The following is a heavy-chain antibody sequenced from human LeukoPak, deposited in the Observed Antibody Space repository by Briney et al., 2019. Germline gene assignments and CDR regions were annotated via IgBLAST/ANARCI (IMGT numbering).Heavy chain of an antibody. CDR3: ARCVRWLLYYMDV. CDR1: GGSISSGGYY. V-gene: IGHV4-31*03. CDR2: IYYSGST. Sequence: PSETLSLTCTVSGGSISSGGYYWSWIRQHPGKSLEWIGYIYYSGSTYYNPSLKSRVTISVDTSKNQSSLKLSSVTAADTAVYYCARCVRWLLYYMDVWGKGTTVTVSS. D-gene: IGHD3-22*01. J-gene: IGHJ6*03.